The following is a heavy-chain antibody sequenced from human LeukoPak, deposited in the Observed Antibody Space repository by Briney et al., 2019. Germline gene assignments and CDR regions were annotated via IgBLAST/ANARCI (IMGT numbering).Heavy chain of an antibody. J-gene: IGHJ4*02. D-gene: IGHD3-22*01. Sequence: GASVKVSCKASGYTFTSYGISWVRQAPGQGLEWMGWISAYNGNTNYAQKLQGRVTMTTDTSTSTAYMELRSLRSDDTAVYYCARDTGRGYYYDSSPNYWGRGTLVTVSS. V-gene: IGHV1-18*01. CDR3: ARDTGRGYYYDSSPNY. CDR1: GYTFTSYG. CDR2: ISAYNGNT.